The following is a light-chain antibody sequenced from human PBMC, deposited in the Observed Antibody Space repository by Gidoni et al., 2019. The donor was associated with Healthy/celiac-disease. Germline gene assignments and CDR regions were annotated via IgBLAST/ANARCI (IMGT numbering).Light chain of an antibody. V-gene: IGKV1-39*01. CDR3: QQSYIALT. CDR2: AAS. J-gene: IGKJ4*01. Sequence: DIQMTQSPSSLSASVGDRVTITCRASQSISSYLNWYQQKPGKAPKLLIYAASSLQSGVPSRFSGSGSGTDFTLTISSLQPEDFATYYCQQSYIALTVGGGTKVEIK. CDR1: QSISSY.